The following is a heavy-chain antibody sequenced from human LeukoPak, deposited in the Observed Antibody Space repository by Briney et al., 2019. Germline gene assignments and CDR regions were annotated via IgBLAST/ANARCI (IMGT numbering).Heavy chain of an antibody. CDR1: GGSISTYY. CDR2: IYNSGST. Sequence: PSETLSLTCTVSGGSISTYYWSWIRQPPGKGLESIGYIYNSGSTNYNPSLKSRVTISVDTSKNQFSLKLSSVTAADTAVYYCARGLYGSGSYYNGYFDYWGQGTLVTVSS. D-gene: IGHD3-10*01. CDR3: ARGLYGSGSYYNGYFDY. J-gene: IGHJ4*02. V-gene: IGHV4-59*12.